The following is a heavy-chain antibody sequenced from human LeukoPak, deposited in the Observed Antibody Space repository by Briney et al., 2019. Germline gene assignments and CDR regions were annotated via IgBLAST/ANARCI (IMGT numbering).Heavy chain of an antibody. J-gene: IGHJ4*02. D-gene: IGHD2-2*01. V-gene: IGHV3-49*04. CDR3: TRDMPDY. CDR2: IRKKAFGGTT. Sequence: SLRLSCKASGFTFGDKSISWVRQAPGEGLEWIGVIRKKAFGGTTEYAASVNDRFTISRDDSRSIAYLQMNSLKTEDTAVYFCTRDMPDYWGQGTLVTVSS. CDR1: GFTFGDKS.